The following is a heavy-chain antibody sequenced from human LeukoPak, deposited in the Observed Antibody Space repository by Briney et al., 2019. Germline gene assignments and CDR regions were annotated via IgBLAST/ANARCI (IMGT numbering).Heavy chain of an antibody. V-gene: IGHV4-4*07. CDR2: IYTSGST. J-gene: IGHJ6*03. CDR3: ARYRSHYYYYMDV. D-gene: IGHD1-14*01. Sequence: SETLSLTCTVSGGSISNYYWSWIRQPAGKGLEWIGLIYTSGSTNYNPSLKSRVTISVDTSKNQFSLKLSSVTAADTAVYYCARYRSHYYYYMDVWGKGTTVTTSS. CDR1: GGSISNYY.